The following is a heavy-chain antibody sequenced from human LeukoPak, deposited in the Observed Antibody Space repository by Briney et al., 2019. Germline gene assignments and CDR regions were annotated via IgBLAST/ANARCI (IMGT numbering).Heavy chain of an antibody. CDR1: GFTFSSYA. J-gene: IGHJ4*02. V-gene: IGHV3-23*01. Sequence: GGSLRLSCAASGFTFSSYAMSWDRQAPGKGLEWVSAISGSGGSTYYADSVKGRFTISRDNSKNTLYLQMNSLRAEDTAVYYCAKDGSGWYLFSAGYFDYWGQGTLVTVSS. D-gene: IGHD6-19*01. CDR2: ISGSGGST. CDR3: AKDGSGWYLFSAGYFDY.